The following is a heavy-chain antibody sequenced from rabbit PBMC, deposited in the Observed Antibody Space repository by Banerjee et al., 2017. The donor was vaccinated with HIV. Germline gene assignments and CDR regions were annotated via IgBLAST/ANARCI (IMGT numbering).Heavy chain of an antibody. D-gene: IGHD4-2*01. J-gene: IGHJ6*01. CDR1: GIDFSSRYY. V-gene: IGHV1S40*01. CDR3: ARDSAGSGGYGMDL. CDR2: INTGSGST. Sequence: QSLEESGGGLVKPGGTLTLTCKASGIDFSSRYYMCWVRQAPGKGLEWIGCINTGSGSTWYASWAKGRFTISKTSSTTVTLQMTSLTAADTATYFCARDSAGSGGYGMDLWGQGTLVTVS.